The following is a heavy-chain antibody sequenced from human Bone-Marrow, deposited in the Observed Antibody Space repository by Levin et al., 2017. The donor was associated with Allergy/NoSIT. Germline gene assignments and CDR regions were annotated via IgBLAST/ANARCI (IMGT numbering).Heavy chain of an antibody. CDR3: ARGLQTISPQGIAVAGDWYFDL. CDR1: GYTFTSYD. D-gene: IGHD6-19*01. CDR2: MNPNSGNT. J-gene: IGHJ2*01. V-gene: IGHV1-8*01. Sequence: GESLKISCKASGYTFTSYDINWVRQATGQGLEWMGWMNPNSGNTGYAQKFQGRVTMTRNTSISTAYMELSSLRSEDTAVYYCARGLQTISPQGIAVAGDWYFDLWGRGTLVTVSS.